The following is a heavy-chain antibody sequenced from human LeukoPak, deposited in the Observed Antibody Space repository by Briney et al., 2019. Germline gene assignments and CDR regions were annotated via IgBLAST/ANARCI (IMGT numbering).Heavy chain of an antibody. J-gene: IGHJ5*02. V-gene: IGHV4-34*01. D-gene: IGHD6-13*01. CDR1: GGSFSGYY. CDR3: ARKGGGQLVNTRRWFDP. Sequence: EASETLSLTCAVYGGSFSGYYWSWIRQPPGKGLEWIGEINHSGITHYNPSLKSRITMSLDTSKKQFSLQLSSVTAADTAFYYCARKGGGQLVNTRRWFDPWGQGTLVTVSS. CDR2: INHSGIT.